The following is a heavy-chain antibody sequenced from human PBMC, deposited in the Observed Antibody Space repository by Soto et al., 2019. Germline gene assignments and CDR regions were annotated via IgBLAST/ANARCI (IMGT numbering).Heavy chain of an antibody. CDR1: GGSISSGGYY. CDR2: IYYSGST. CDR3: ARDTSYYYDRSGYGPYYYYYGMDV. Sequence: PSETLSLTCTVSGGSISSGGYYWSWIRQHPGKGLEWIGYIYYSGSTYYNPSLKSRVTISVDTSKNQFSLKLSSVTAADTAVYYCARDTSYYYDRSGYGPYYYYYGMDVWGQGTTVTVSS. D-gene: IGHD3-22*01. J-gene: IGHJ6*02. V-gene: IGHV4-31*03.